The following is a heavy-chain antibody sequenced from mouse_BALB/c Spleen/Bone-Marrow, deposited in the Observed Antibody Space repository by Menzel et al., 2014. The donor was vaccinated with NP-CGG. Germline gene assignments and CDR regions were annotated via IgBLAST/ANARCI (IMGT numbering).Heavy chain of an antibody. D-gene: IGHD1-2*01. CDR1: GYSITSDYA. CDR3: TRGTTAGFAY. Sequence: EVQLQESGPGLVKPSQSLSLTCTVTGYSITSDYAWNWIRQFPGHTLEWMGYISYSANTNYNPSLKSRISITRDTSKNQFFLQVNSVTAEDTATYYCTRGTTAGFAYWGLGTLVTVSA. CDR2: ISYSANT. V-gene: IGHV3-2*02. J-gene: IGHJ3*01.